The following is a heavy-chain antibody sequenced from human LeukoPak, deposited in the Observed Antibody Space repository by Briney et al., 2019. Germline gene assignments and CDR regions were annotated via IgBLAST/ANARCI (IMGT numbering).Heavy chain of an antibody. CDR1: GYTFSGYY. CDR2: INPKNGGT. Sequence: ASVKVSCKASGYTFSGYYVNWVRQAPGRGLEWVGWINPKNGGTHFAQKFQGRVTMTRDTSISTAYYCTRSLDSSMAAYFYYYMDVWGEGTTITVSS. J-gene: IGHJ6*03. CDR3: YMDV. V-gene: IGHV1-2*02. D-gene: IGHD2/OR15-2a*01.